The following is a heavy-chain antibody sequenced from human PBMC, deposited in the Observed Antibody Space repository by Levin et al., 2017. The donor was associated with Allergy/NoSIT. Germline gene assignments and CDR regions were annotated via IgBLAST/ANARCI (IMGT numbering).Heavy chain of an antibody. CDR2: IYYSGST. CDR3: ARHKGDRYSSVGKRYYYFDY. J-gene: IGHJ4*02. CDR1: GGSISSSTYY. D-gene: IGHD5-18*01. Sequence: RASETLSLTCTVSGGSISSSTYYWGWIRQPPGKGLEWIGTIYYSGSTYYNPSLMSRVTISVDTSKNQFSLDLSSVTAADTAVYYCARHKGDRYSSVGKRYYYFDYWGQGTLVTVSS. V-gene: IGHV4-39*01.